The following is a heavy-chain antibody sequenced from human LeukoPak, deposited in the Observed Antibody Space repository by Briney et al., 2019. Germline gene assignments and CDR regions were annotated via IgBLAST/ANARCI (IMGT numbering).Heavy chain of an antibody. CDR3: ARDSMVRGVIPYYYYYMDV. CDR2: INHSGST. V-gene: IGHV4-34*01. J-gene: IGHJ6*03. Sequence: SETLSLTCAVYGGSFSGYYWSWIRQPPGKGLEWIGEINHSGSTNYNPSLKSRVTMSVDTSKNQFSLKLSSVTAADTAVYYCARDSMVRGVIPYYYYYMDVWGKGTTVTISS. CDR1: GGSFSGYY. D-gene: IGHD3-10*01.